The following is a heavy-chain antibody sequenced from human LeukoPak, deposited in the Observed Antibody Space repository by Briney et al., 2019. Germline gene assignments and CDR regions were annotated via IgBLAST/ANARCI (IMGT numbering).Heavy chain of an antibody. Sequence: GGSLRLSCAASGFTFSSYGMHWVRQAPGKGLEWVAFIRYDGSNKYYADSVKGRLTISRDNSKNTLYLQMNSLRAEDTAVYYCAKCGIAVAGANDAFDIWGQGTMVTVSS. CDR1: GFTFSSYG. D-gene: IGHD6-19*01. V-gene: IGHV3-30*02. CDR2: IRYDGSNK. J-gene: IGHJ3*02. CDR3: AKCGIAVAGANDAFDI.